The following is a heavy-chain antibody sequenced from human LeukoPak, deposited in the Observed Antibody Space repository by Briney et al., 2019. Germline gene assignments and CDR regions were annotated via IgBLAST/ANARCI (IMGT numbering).Heavy chain of an antibody. CDR2: IIPIFVIA. V-gene: IGHV1-69*04. D-gene: IGHD2-2*01. CDR3: AREGRESGDIVVVPAAIWFDP. J-gene: IGHJ5*02. CDR1: GGTFSSYA. Sequence: ASVKVSCKASGGTFSSYAISWVRQAPGQGLEWMGRIIPIFVIANYAQKFQGRVTITADNSTSTAYMELSSLRSEDTAVYYCAREGRESGDIVVVPAAIWFDPWGQGTLVTVSS.